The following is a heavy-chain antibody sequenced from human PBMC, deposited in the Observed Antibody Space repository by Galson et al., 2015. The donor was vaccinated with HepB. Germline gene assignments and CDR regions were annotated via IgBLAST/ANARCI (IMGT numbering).Heavy chain of an antibody. CDR3: AKELTTSAKPNYYYYYGMDV. V-gene: IGHV3-23*01. J-gene: IGHJ6*02. CDR1: GFTFSSDA. Sequence: SLRLPCPASGFTFSSDAMSWVRQAPGKGLEWVSAIRGSGGSTYYPDSEKARFTIPRDNSTNTLYLQMNSLRAEDTAVYYCAKELTTSAKPNYYYYYGMDVWGQGTTVTVSS. D-gene: IGHD3-3*01. CDR2: IRGSGGST.